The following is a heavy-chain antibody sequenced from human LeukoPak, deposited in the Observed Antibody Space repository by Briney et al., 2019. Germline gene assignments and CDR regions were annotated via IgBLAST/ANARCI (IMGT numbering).Heavy chain of an antibody. J-gene: IGHJ3*01. CDR3: ARVFHD. V-gene: IGHV4-4*07. CDR1: RGSISSDY. CDR2: IYTSGTT. Sequence: SETLYLTCTVSRGSISSDYWSWIRQPAGKGLEWIGLIYTSGTTNYNPSLKSRVTMSLDTSKNQFSLKLNSVTAADTAVYYCARVFHDWGQGTMVTVSS.